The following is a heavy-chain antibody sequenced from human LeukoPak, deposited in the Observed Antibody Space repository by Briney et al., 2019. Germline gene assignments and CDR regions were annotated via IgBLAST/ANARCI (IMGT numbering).Heavy chain of an antibody. Sequence: SETLSLTCAVYGGSFSGYYWSWIRQPPGKGLEWIGYIYYSGSTNYNPSLKSRVTISVDTSKNQFSLKLSSVTAADTAVYYCARGEVGATYFWFDPWGQGTLVTVSS. J-gene: IGHJ5*02. CDR1: GGSFSGYY. V-gene: IGHV4-59*01. CDR3: ARGEVGATYFWFDP. CDR2: IYYSGST. D-gene: IGHD1-26*01.